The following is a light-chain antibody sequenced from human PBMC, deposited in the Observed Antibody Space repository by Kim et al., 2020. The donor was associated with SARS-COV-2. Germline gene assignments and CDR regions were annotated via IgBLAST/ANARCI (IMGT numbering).Light chain of an antibody. J-gene: IGLJ3*02. CDR2: GNK. CDR1: NANSGTNT. Sequence: GPRGVITCSGSNANSGTNTVNWYQQIQGTAPKPLIYGNKKRPSGVPHRFSGSKSGTSASLSISGLQSEDESDYYCSSWDDSLQGWVFGGGTQLTVL. V-gene: IGLV1-44*01. CDR3: SSWDDSLQGWV.